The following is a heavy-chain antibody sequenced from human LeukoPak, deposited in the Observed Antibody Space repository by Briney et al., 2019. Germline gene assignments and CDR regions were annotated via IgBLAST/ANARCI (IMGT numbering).Heavy chain of an antibody. CDR3: ASSGSYFNQIDY. Sequence: GGSLRLSCAASGFTFSDYYMDWVRQAPGKGLEWVGRTRNKANSYTTEYAASVKGRFTISRDDSKNSLYLQMNSLKTEDTAVYYCASSGSYFNQIDYWGQGTLVTVSS. CDR1: GFTFSDYY. CDR2: TRNKANSYTT. D-gene: IGHD1-26*01. V-gene: IGHV3-72*01. J-gene: IGHJ4*02.